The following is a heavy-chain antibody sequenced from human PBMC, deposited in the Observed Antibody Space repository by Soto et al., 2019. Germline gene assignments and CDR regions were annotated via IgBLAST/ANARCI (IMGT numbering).Heavy chain of an antibody. CDR2: IYYSGST. D-gene: IGHD3-10*01. V-gene: IGHV4-59*08. J-gene: IGHJ5*02. CDR1: GGSISSYY. CDR3: ARLISGSGSARFDP. Sequence: SETLSLTCTVSGGSISSYYWSWIRQPPGKGLEWIGYIYYSGSTNYNPSLKSRVTISVDTSKNQFSLKLSSVTAADTAVYYCARLISGSGSARFDPWGQGTLVTVSS.